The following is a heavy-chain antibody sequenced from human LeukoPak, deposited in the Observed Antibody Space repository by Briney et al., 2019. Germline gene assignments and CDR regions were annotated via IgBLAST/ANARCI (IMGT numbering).Heavy chain of an antibody. CDR1: GGSISSSSYY. V-gene: IGHV4-39*07. Sequence: PSETLSLTRTVSGGSISSSSYYWGWTRQPPGKGLEWIGIIYYSGSNYYNPSLKSRVTISVDTSKHQFSLKLSSVTAADTAVYYCARNQSLGYCSRTSCYKRVLFDYWGQGTLVTVSS. CDR3: ARNQSLGYCSRTSCYKRVLFDY. D-gene: IGHD2-2*02. J-gene: IGHJ4*02. CDR2: IYYSGSN.